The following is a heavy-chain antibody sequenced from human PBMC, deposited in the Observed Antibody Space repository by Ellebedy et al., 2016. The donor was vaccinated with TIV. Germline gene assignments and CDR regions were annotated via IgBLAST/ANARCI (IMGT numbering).Heavy chain of an antibody. D-gene: IGHD3-10*01. CDR1: GFTFSSYA. CDR3: AKPFGEYIGGDDY. Sequence: GESLKISCAASGFTFSSYAMSWVRQAPGKGLEWVSAISGSGGSTYYADSVKGRFTISRDNSKNTLYLQMNSLRAEDTAVYYCAKPFGEYIGGDDYWGQGTLVTVSS. CDR2: ISGSGGST. V-gene: IGHV3-23*01. J-gene: IGHJ4*02.